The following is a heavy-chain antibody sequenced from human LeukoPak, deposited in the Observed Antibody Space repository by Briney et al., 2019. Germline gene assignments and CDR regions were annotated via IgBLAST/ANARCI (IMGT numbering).Heavy chain of an antibody. D-gene: IGHD2-2*01. CDR2: INSDGSST. V-gene: IGHV3-74*01. Sequence: GGSLRLSCAASGFTFSSYWMHWVRQAPEKGLVWVSRINSDGSSTNYADSVKGRFTISRDNAKNTLYVQMNSLRAEDTAVYYCAARGYCSGTSCLLGYWGQGTLVTVSS. CDR3: AARGYCSGTSCLLGY. J-gene: IGHJ4*02. CDR1: GFTFSSYW.